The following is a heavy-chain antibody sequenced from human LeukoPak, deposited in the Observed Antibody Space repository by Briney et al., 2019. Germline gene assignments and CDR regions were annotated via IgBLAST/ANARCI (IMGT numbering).Heavy chain of an antibody. CDR2: ISSSSSYI. Sequence: PWGSLRLSCAASGFTFSSYSMNWVRQAPGKGLEWVSSISSSSSYIYYADSVKGRFTISRDNSKNTLFLQLYGLRPEDTAVYYCARTLTVTGTGPFDYWGQGTLVSVSS. CDR1: GFTFSSYS. V-gene: IGHV3-21*01. J-gene: IGHJ4*02. D-gene: IGHD6-19*01. CDR3: ARTLTVTGTGPFDY.